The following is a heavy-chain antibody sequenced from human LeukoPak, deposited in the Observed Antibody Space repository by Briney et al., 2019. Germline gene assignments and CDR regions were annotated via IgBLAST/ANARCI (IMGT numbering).Heavy chain of an antibody. Sequence: GGSLRLSCAASGFTFSNYRMHWVRQIPGKGLVWVSRICPDGTVTNYADSVKGRFTISRDNAKNMVFLQMNSLRADDTAVYYCVRDFRSADYWGQGTLVTVSS. CDR2: ICPDGTVT. CDR1: GFTFSNYR. CDR3: VRDFRSADY. V-gene: IGHV3-74*01. J-gene: IGHJ4*02.